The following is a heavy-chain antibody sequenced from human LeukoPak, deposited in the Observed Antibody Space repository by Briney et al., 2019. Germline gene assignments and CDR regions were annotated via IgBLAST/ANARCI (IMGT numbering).Heavy chain of an antibody. J-gene: IGHJ4*02. CDR2: IWYDGSNK. V-gene: IGHV3-33*01. Sequence: PGGSLRLSCAASGFTFSSYGMHWVRQAPGKGLEWVAVIWYDGSNKYYADSVKGRFTISRDNSKNTLYLQMNSLRAEDTAVYYCAIGPRSKVPAAPFDYWGQGTLVTVSS. D-gene: IGHD2-2*01. CDR1: GFTFSSYG. CDR3: AIGPRSKVPAAPFDY.